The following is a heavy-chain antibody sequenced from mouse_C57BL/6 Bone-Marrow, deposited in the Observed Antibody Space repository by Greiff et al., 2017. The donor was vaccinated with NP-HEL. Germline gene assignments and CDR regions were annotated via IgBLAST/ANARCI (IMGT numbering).Heavy chain of an antibody. CDR3: AGGYYGSSLYFDV. D-gene: IGHD1-1*01. CDR2: ISDGGSYT. Sequence: EVMLVESGGGLVKPGGSLKLSCAASGFTFSSYAMSWVRQTPEKRLEWVATISDGGSYTYYPDNVKGRFTISRDNAKNNLYLQMSHLKSEDTAMYYCAGGYYGSSLYFDVWGTGTTVTVAS. CDR1: GFTFSSYA. J-gene: IGHJ1*03. V-gene: IGHV5-4*03.